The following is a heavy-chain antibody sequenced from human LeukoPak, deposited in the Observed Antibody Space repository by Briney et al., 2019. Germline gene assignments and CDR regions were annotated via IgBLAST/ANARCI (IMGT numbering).Heavy chain of an antibody. J-gene: IGHJ4*02. CDR2: IYSGGST. CDR3: ARALSTTVTDAFDY. Sequence: GGSLRLSCAASGFTVSSNNMSWVRQAPGKGLEWVSVIYSGGSTYYADSVKGRFTISRDNSKNTLYLQMNSLRAEDTAVYYCARALSTTVTDAFDYWGQGTLVTVSS. D-gene: IGHD4-17*01. V-gene: IGHV3-66*01. CDR1: GFTVSSNN.